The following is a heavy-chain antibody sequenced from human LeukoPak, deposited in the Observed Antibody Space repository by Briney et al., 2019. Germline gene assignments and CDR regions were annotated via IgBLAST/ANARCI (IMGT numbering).Heavy chain of an antibody. CDR3: ARVPETVLTGFDTIYAFDI. J-gene: IGHJ3*02. D-gene: IGHD3-9*01. CDR2: ISSSSSYI. V-gene: IGHV3-21*01. Sequence: SGGSLSLSCAASGFTFSSYSMNWVRQAPGKGLEWVSSISSSSSYIYYADSVKGRFTISRDNAKNSLYLQMNSLRAEDTAVYYCARVPETVLTGFDTIYAFDIWGQGTMVTVSS. CDR1: GFTFSSYS.